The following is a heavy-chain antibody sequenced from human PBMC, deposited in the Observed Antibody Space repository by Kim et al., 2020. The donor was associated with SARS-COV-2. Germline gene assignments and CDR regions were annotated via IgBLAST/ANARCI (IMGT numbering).Heavy chain of an antibody. J-gene: IGHJ4*02. D-gene: IGHD2-2*01. CDR2: IYSGGPT. CDR1: GFTVSSHY. V-gene: IGHV3-53*01. CDR3: ARIIVISGTRDYFDY. Sequence: GGSLRLSCAVSGFTVSSHYMTWVRQAPGKGLEWVSVIYSGGPTYYADSVKGRFTISRDTSKNMVFLQMNSLRAEDAAVYYCARIIVISGTRDYFDYWGQGTLVTVSS.